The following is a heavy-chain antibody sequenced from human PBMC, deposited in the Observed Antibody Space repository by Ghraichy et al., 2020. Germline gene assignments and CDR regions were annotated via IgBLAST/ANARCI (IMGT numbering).Heavy chain of an antibody. CDR3: ATDKTYQKNKLYYDRFDH. D-gene: IGHD3-22*01. J-gene: IGHJ4*02. V-gene: IGHV3-7*01. Sequence: VANIKQDGSTKHYVDSVKGRFTISRDNAKNSVYLQMDSLRAEDSAVYYCATDKTYQKNKLYYDRFDHWVQGTLVTVFS. CDR2: IKQDGSTK.